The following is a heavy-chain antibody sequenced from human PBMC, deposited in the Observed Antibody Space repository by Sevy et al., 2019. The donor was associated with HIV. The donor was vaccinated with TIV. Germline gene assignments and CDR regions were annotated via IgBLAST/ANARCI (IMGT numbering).Heavy chain of an antibody. Sequence: GGSLRLSCAASGFTFSNTWMSWVRQAPGKGLELVGRIKSKNDGGTTDYAAPVIGRFTISRDDSKSTLSLRMNSLKIEDTAVYYCIIMGLHGCFDIWGQGTMVTVSS. CDR3: IIMGLHGCFDI. V-gene: IGHV3-15*01. D-gene: IGHD3-16*01. CDR2: IKSKNDGGTT. J-gene: IGHJ3*02. CDR1: GFTFSNTW.